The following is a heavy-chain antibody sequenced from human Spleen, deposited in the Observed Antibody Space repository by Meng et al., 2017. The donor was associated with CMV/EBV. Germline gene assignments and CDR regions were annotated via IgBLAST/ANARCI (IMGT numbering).Heavy chain of an antibody. CDR2: INHSGST. CDR3: ARGLPRITIFGVVMGWYFDY. Sequence: SFSGYYWSWIRQPPGKGLEGMGEINHSGSTNYNPSLKSRVTISVDTSKNQFSLKLSSVTAADTAVYYCARGLPRITIFGVVMGWYFDYWGQGTLVTVSS. D-gene: IGHD3-3*01. CDR1: SFSGYY. J-gene: IGHJ4*02. V-gene: IGHV4-34*01.